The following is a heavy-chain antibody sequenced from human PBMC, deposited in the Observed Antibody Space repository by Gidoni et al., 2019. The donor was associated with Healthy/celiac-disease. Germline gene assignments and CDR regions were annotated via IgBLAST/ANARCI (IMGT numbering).Heavy chain of an antibody. Sequence: QVQLVQSGAEVKKPGSSVQVSCKVSGGTSRRHHLNWVRQAPGQGLAWMGVFNPFTRNPTYAEKVQGRVTITADESARTVYMELRSLRFEDSALYFCAKHGSVAAIMNVWGQGTPVTVSS. J-gene: IGHJ6*02. D-gene: IGHD1-1*01. CDR2: FNPFTRNP. CDR1: GGTSRRHH. V-gene: IGHV1-69*01. CDR3: AKHGSVAAIMNV.